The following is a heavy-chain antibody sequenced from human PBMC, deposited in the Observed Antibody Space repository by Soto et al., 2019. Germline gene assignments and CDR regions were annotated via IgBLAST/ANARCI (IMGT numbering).Heavy chain of an antibody. CDR1: GFTFSTYD. V-gene: IGHV3-21*01. D-gene: IGHD4-17*01. J-gene: IGHJ4*02. CDR3: ARRTVTTYHYFDY. Sequence: SGGSLRLSCVASGFTFSTYDMNWVRQGPGKGLEWVSSINRASIYIYYADSVRGRLTISRDNAKNSLYLQMDSLRVEDTAVYYCARRTVTTYHYFDYWGQGTLVTVSS. CDR2: INRASIYI.